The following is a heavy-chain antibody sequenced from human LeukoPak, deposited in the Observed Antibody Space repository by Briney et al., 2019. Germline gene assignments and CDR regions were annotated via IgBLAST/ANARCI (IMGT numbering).Heavy chain of an antibody. Sequence: GGSLRLSCTASGFTFGDYAMSWVRQAPGKGLEWVGFIRSKAYGGTKEYAASVKGRFTISRDDSKSIAYLQMNSLKTEDTAVYYCTRDLDPLGYCSSTSCYRTDIFDYWGQGTLVTVSS. J-gene: IGHJ4*02. V-gene: IGHV3-49*04. CDR3: TRDLDPLGYCSSTSCYRTDIFDY. CDR2: IRSKAYGGTK. CDR1: GFTFGDYA. D-gene: IGHD2-2*01.